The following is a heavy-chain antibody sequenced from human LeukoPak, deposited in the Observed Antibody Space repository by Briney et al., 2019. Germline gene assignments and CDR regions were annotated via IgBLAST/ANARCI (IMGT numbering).Heavy chain of an antibody. J-gene: IGHJ4*02. V-gene: IGHV1-18*01. CDR2: ISAYNGNT. Sequence: ASVKVSCKASGYTFTSYGISWVRQAPGQGLEWMGWISAYNGNTNYAQKLQGRVTMTTDTSTSTAYMELRSLRSDDTAVYYCARDTSGYYESSGYFVGLFDYWGQGTLVTVSS. CDR1: GYTFTSYG. CDR3: ARDTSGYYESSGYFVGLFDY. D-gene: IGHD3-22*01.